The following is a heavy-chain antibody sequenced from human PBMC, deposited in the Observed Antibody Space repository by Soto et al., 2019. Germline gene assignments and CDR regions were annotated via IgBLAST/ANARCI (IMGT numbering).Heavy chain of an antibody. CDR1: GFTLSDNW. CDR2: INNDGSSV. Sequence: EVQLVESGGGLVQPGGSLRLYCAASGFTLSDNWIHWVRRAPGKGLVWVSRINNDGSSVTYADSVKGRFTLSRDNAKNTWFLQMDSLRVEDTAMYYCVRAPEQRPFDYWGQGTLVTVSS. D-gene: IGHD6-25*01. V-gene: IGHV3-74*03. J-gene: IGHJ4*02. CDR3: VRAPEQRPFDY.